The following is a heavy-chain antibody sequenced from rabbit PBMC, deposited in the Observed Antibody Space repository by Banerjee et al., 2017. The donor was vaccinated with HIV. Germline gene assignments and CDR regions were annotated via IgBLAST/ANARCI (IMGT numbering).Heavy chain of an antibody. V-gene: IGHV1S47*01. CDR3: ARGIYGSSNL. Sequence: QEQLVESGGGLVQPGGSLKLSCKASGFDFSSYGVSWVRQAPGKGLEWIGYIDPDFDITYYANWVNGRFPISSHNAQNTLYLQLNSLTASDTATYFCARGIYGSSNLWGPGTLVTVS. CDR1: GFDFSSYG. J-gene: IGHJ4*01. D-gene: IGHD4-2*01. CDR2: IDPDFDIT.